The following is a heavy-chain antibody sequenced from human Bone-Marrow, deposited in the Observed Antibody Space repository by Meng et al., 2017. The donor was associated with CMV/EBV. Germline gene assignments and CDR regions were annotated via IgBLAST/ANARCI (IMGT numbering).Heavy chain of an antibody. Sequence: GESLKISCAASGFTFSNYWMSWVRQAPGKGLEWVANIQQDGSEKYYVDSVKGRFTISRDNAKHSLYLQMNSLKTEDTGLYYCARARSPTHFDYWGQGALVTVSS. CDR1: GFTFSNYW. CDR2: IQQDGSEK. CDR3: ARARSPTHFDY. V-gene: IGHV3-7*01. J-gene: IGHJ4*02.